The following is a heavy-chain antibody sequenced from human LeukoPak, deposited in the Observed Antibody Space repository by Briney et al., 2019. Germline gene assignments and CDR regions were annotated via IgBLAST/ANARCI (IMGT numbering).Heavy chain of an antibody. CDR3: ARSNGYNSSPNY. Sequence: GGSLRLSCAASGFTFSSYSMNWVRQAPGKGLEWVSYISTSSNAIYYADSVKGRFTISRDNAKNSLYLQMNSLRAEDTAVYYCARSNGYNSSPNYWGQGTLVTVSS. J-gene: IGHJ4*02. V-gene: IGHV3-48*01. CDR2: ISTSSNAI. D-gene: IGHD6-13*01. CDR1: GFTFSSYS.